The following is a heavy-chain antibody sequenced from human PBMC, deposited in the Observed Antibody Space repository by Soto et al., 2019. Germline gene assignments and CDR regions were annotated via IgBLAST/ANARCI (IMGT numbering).Heavy chain of an antibody. D-gene: IGHD1-1*01. CDR3: ARDPLGIRGKQSPRPRDLYGMDV. Sequence: QVQLVQSGAEVKKPGSSVKVSCKASGGTFSSYAISWVRQAPGQVLEWMGGIIPIFGTANYAQKFQGRVKMTADKATSTSYMELSSLRSEETAVYYCARDPLGIRGKQSPRPRDLYGMDVWGQGTTVTVSS. CDR1: GGTFSSYA. J-gene: IGHJ6*02. V-gene: IGHV1-69*06. CDR2: IIPIFGTA.